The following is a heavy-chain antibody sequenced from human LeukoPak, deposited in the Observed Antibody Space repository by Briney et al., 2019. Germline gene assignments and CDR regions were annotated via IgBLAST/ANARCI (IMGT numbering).Heavy chain of an antibody. Sequence: GGSLRLSCAASGFTFSSYVMSWVRQAPGKGLEWVSAISGSGGSTYYADSVKGRFTISRDNPKNTLYLQMNSLRAEDTAVYYCAKAYDYVWGSSDRTLDYWGQGTLVTVSS. CDR2: ISGSGGST. V-gene: IGHV3-23*01. J-gene: IGHJ4*02. D-gene: IGHD3-16*01. CDR1: GFTFSSYV. CDR3: AKAYDYVWGSSDRTLDY.